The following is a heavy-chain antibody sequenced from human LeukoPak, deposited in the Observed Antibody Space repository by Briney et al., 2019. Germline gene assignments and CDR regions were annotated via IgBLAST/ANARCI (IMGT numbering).Heavy chain of an antibody. J-gene: IGHJ3*02. V-gene: IGHV4-59*01. D-gene: IGHD1-26*01. Sequence: WETLSLTCTVSGGSISTYYWSWIRQPPGRGLEWIGYIYYSGITDYSPSLKSRVTISIDTSKKQFSLKLSSVTAADTAVYYCARWEASRVAFDIWGQGTLVTVSS. CDR1: GGSISTYY. CDR3: ARWEASRVAFDI. CDR2: IYYSGIT.